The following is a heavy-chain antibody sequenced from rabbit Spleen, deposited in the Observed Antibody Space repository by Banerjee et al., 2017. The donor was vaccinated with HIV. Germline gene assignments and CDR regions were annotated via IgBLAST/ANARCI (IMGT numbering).Heavy chain of an antibody. CDR1: GFSFSNKAV. CDR2: IDTGSSGFT. CDR3: ARDTSSSFSSYGMDL. D-gene: IGHD1-1*01. Sequence: QLVESGGGLVKPEGSLKLSCTASGFSFSNKAVMCWVRQAPGKGLEWIACIDTGSSGFTYFATWAKGRFTCSKTSSTTVTLQMTRLTAADTATYFCARDTSSSFSSYGMDLWGPGTLVTVS. J-gene: IGHJ6*01. V-gene: IGHV1S45*01.